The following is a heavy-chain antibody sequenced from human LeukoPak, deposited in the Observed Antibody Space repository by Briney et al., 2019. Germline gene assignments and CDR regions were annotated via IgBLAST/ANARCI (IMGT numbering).Heavy chain of an antibody. CDR3: ARHLRCDSSGYYNDAFDI. V-gene: IGHV4-59*08. D-gene: IGHD3-22*01. CDR2: IYYSGST. CDR1: GGSISSYY. J-gene: IGHJ3*02. Sequence: SETLSLTCTVSGGSISSYYWSWIRQPPGKGLEWIGYIYYSGSTNYNPSLKSRVTISVDTSKNQFSLKLSSVTAADTAVYYCARHLRCDSSGYYNDAFDIWGQGTMVTVSS.